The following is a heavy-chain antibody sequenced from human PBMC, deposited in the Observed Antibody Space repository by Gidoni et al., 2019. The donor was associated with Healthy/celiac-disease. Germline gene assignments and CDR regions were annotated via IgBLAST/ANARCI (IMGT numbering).Heavy chain of an antibody. CDR3: AKDGTVEGRYDYFDY. CDR2: ISYDGSNK. J-gene: IGHJ4*02. Sequence: QVQLVESGGGVVQPGRSLRLSCAASGFTFSSYGMHWVRQAPGKGLEWVAVISYDGSNKYYADSVKGRFTISRDNSKNTLYLQMNSLRAEDTAVYYCAKDGTVEGRYDYFDYWGQGTLVTVSS. CDR1: GFTFSSYG. V-gene: IGHV3-30*18. D-gene: IGHD3-9*01.